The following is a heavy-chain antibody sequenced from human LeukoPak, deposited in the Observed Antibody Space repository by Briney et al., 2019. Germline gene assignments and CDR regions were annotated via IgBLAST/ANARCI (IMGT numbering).Heavy chain of an antibody. D-gene: IGHD5-18*01. J-gene: IGHJ4*02. CDR2: ISYDGSNK. CDR1: GFTFSSYA. V-gene: IGHV3-30-3*01. Sequence: PGGSLRLSCAASGFTFSSYAMHGVPQAPGKGLGRVAVISYDGSNKYYADSVKGRFTISRDNSKNTLYLQMNSLRAEDTAVYYCARGYSYGSAYFDYWGQGTLVTVSS. CDR3: ARGYSYGSAYFDY.